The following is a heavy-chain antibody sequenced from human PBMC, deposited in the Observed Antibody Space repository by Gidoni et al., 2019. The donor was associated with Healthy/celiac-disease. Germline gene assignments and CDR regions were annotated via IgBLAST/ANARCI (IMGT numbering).Heavy chain of an antibody. CDR3: ARAPPNYGDYPPFDY. J-gene: IGHJ4*02. CDR2: IWYDGSNK. V-gene: IGHV3-33*01. Sequence: QVQLVESGGGVVQPGRSLRLSWAASGFTFSSYGMHWVRQAPGKGLEWVAVIWYDGSNKYYADSVKGRFTISRDNSKNTLYLQMNSLRAEDTAVYYCARAPPNYGDYPPFDYWGQGTLVTVSS. CDR1: GFTFSSYG. D-gene: IGHD4-17*01.